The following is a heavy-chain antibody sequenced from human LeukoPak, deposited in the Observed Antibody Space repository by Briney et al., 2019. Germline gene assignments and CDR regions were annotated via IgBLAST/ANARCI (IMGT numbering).Heavy chain of an antibody. D-gene: IGHD6-19*01. V-gene: IGHV1-24*01. J-gene: IGHJ4*02. Sequence: GASVKGSCKVSGYTLTELPMHWVRQAPGKGLEWMGGFDPEDGETIYAQKFQGRVTMTEDTSTDTAYMELSSLRSEDTAVYYCAIAVAGTGYFDYWGQGTLVTVSS. CDR1: GYTLTELP. CDR3: AIAVAGTGYFDY. CDR2: FDPEDGET.